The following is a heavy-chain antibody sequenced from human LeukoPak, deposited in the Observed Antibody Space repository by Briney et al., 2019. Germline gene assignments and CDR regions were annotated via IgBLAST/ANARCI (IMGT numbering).Heavy chain of an antibody. J-gene: IGHJ4*02. D-gene: IGHD6-19*01. CDR1: GFTFSNYG. CDR3: AKSTRVAGTDRSLDY. CDR2: ISGSGVTT. V-gene: IGHV3-23*01. Sequence: GGSLRLSCAASGFTFSNYGMSWVRQAPGKGLEWVSAISGSGVTTYYADSVKGRFTISRDNSKHTLYLQMNSLRAEDTAVYYCAKSTRVAGTDRSLDYWGQGTLVTVSS.